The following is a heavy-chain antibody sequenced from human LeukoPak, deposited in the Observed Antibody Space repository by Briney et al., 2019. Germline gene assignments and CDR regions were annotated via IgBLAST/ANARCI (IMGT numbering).Heavy chain of an antibody. CDR1: GFIFSDYS. Sequence: GGSLRLSCAASGFIFSDYSMNWVRQAPGKGLEWVSSISSSGSDIYYADSVKGRFTISRDNAKNSLFLQMNSLRAEDTAVYYCTTFYTRLTDYWGQGTLVTVSS. J-gene: IGHJ4*02. D-gene: IGHD2/OR15-2a*01. V-gene: IGHV3-21*03. CDR2: ISSSGSDI. CDR3: TTFYTRLTDY.